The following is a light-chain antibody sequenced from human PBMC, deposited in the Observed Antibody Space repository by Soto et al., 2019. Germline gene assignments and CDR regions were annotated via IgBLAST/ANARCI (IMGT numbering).Light chain of an antibody. CDR1: QSVGSN. CDR3: QQYNNWPPDRT. Sequence: EIVMTQSPATLSVSPGERATLSCRASQSVGSNLAWYQQKPGQAPRLLIYGASTRATGIPARFSCSGSGTEFTLTISSLHSEDFAIYFCQQYNNWPPDRTFGQGTKVEIK. CDR2: GAS. V-gene: IGKV3-15*01. J-gene: IGKJ1*01.